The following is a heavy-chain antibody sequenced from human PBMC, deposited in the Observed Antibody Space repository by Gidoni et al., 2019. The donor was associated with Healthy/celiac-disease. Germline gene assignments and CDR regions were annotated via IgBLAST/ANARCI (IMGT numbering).Heavy chain of an antibody. J-gene: IGHJ6*02. CDR1: GYTLTGYY. D-gene: IGHD3-3*01. Sequence: QVQLVQSGAEVQKPGASVKVPCKASGYTLTGYYLHWVRQAPGQGLEWMGWINPNSGGTNYAQKFQGWVTMTRDTSISTAYMELSRLRSDDTAVYYCARLSGDFWSDSYYYGMDVWGQGTTVTVSS. V-gene: IGHV1-2*04. CDR3: ARLSGDFWSDSYYYGMDV. CDR2: INPNSGGT.